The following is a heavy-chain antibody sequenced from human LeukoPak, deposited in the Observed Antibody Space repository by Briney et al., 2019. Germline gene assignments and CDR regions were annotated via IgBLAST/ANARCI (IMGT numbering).Heavy chain of an antibody. CDR2: INQSGST. V-gene: IGHV4-34*01. D-gene: IGHD3-10*02. CDR1: GGSFSGYY. CDR3: ARSYVFDY. Sequence: SETLSLTCAVYGGSFSGYYWSWIRQPPGKGLEWIGEINQSGSTNYNPSLKSRVTISVDTSKNQFSLKLSSVTAADTAVYYCARSYVFDYWGQGTLVTVSS. J-gene: IGHJ4*02.